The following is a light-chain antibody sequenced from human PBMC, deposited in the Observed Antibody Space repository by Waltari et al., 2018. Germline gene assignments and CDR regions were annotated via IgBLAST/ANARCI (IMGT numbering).Light chain of an antibody. CDR2: EVS. J-gene: IGLJ3*02. V-gene: IGLV2-23*02. CDR3: CSYARSKVGL. Sequence: QSALTQPASISGSPGQSITISCAGTITDVGRFTLVSCYQHHPGKAPKLMIFEVSQRPSGISDRFSGSKSGNTASLTISGLQAEDEANYYCCSYARSKVGLCGGGTKLTVL. CDR1: ITDVGRFTL.